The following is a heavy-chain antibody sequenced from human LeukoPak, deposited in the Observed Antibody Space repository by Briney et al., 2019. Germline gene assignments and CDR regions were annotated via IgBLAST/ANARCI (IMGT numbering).Heavy chain of an antibody. CDR2: IYYSGST. D-gene: IGHD3-10*01. J-gene: IGHJ6*03. V-gene: IGHV4-61*01. CDR1: GGSISVTSYY. Sequence: SETLSLTCTVSGGSISVTSYYWTWIRQPPGKGLEWIGYIYYSGSTNYNSSLKSRVTISVDTSKNQFSLKLSSVTAADTAVYYCAREREGVTVLRGARGYYYYMDVWGKGTTVTISS. CDR3: AREREGVTVLRGARGYYYYMDV.